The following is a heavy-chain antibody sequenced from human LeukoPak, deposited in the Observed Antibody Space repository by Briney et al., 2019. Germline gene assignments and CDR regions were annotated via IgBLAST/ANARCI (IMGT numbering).Heavy chain of an antibody. V-gene: IGHV4-34*01. J-gene: IGHJ5*02. Sequence: PSETLSLTCAVYGGSFSGYYWSWSRQPPGKGLEWIGEINHSGSTNFNPSLKSRVTISVDTSKNQFSLKVPSVTAADTAIYYCARGAAAGNWFDPWGQGTLVTVSS. D-gene: IGHD2-15*01. CDR1: GGSFSGYY. CDR3: ARGAAAGNWFDP. CDR2: INHSGST.